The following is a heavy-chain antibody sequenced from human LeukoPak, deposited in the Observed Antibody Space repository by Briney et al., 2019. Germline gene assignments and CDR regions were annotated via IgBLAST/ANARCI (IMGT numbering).Heavy chain of an antibody. CDR3: ARGYSSGWVSLDY. CDR1: GFTFSSYG. J-gene: IGHJ4*02. D-gene: IGHD6-19*01. CDR2: IRYDGSNK. Sequence: PGGSLRLSCAASGFTFSSYGMHWVRQAPGKGLEWVAFIRYDGSNKYYADSVKGRFTISRDNSKNTLYLQMNSLRAEDTAVYYCARGYSSGWVSLDYWGQGTLVTVSS. V-gene: IGHV3-30*02.